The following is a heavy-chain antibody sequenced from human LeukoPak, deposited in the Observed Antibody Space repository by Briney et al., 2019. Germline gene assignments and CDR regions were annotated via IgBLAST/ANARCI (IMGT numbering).Heavy chain of an antibody. D-gene: IGHD5-24*01. CDR2: ISAYNGDT. CDR3: GRDRVEMATNNAFDP. CDR1: GYTFTSYG. Sequence: ASVKVSCKASGYTFTSYGICWVRQAPGQGLEWMGWISAYNGDTNYAQKLQGRVTMTPDTSTSTHYIEMRSLRSDATPAFYSGRDRVEMATNNAFDPWCQGTMVTVSS. V-gene: IGHV1-18*01. J-gene: IGHJ3*01.